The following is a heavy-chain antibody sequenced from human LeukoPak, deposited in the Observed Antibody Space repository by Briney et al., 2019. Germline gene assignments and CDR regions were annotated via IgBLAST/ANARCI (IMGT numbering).Heavy chain of an antibody. V-gene: IGHV3-73*01. D-gene: IGHD3/OR15-3a*01. CDR1: GFTFTDSP. CDR3: AIQPLGTGTVDN. J-gene: IGHJ4*02. CDR2: VRGKVDNYAT. Sequence: PGGSLRLSCAASGFTFTDSPIHWVRQASGKGLEWVGRVRGKVDNYATGYAASVNGRFSISRDDSKNTAYLQMNSLKIEDTAVYYRAIQPLGTGTVDNWGQGTLVTVSS.